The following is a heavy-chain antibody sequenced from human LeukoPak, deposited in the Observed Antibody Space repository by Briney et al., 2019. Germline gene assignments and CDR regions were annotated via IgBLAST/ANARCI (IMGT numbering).Heavy chain of an antibody. CDR2: IRYDGSNK. D-gene: IGHD2-2*01. Sequence: GGSLRLSCAASGFTFSSYGMHWVRQAPGKGLEWVAFIRYDGSNKYYADSVKGRFTISRDNSRNTLSLQMNSLRAEDTAVYYCAKDFQDTVVVPAGIDYWGQGTLVTVSS. V-gene: IGHV3-30*02. CDR3: AKDFQDTVVVPAGIDY. CDR1: GFTFSSYG. J-gene: IGHJ4*02.